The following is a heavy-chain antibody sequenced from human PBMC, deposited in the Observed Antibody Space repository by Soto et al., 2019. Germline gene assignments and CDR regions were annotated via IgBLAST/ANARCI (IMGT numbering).Heavy chain of an antibody. CDR2: ISGSGGST. J-gene: IGHJ4*02. Sequence: EVQLLESGGGLVQPGGSLRLSCAASGFTFSSYAMSWVRQAPGKGLEWVSAISGSGGSTYYADSVKGRFTISRDNSKNTLYLQMNSLRAEDTAVYYCAKDLFPGYSSGGQVDYWGQGTLVTVSS. D-gene: IGHD6-19*01. CDR3: AKDLFPGYSSGGQVDY. V-gene: IGHV3-23*01. CDR1: GFTFSSYA.